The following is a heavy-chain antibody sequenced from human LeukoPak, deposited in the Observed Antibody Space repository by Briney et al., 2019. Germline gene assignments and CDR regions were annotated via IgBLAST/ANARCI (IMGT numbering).Heavy chain of an antibody. CDR1: GYTFTDYY. CDR3: ARFAVHRRLAVAGQFGLDY. Sequence: GASVKVSCKASGYTFTDYYMHWVRQAPGQGLEWMGWINPNSGGTNYAQKFQGRVTMTRDTSTSTVYMELSSLRSGDTAVYYCARFAVHRRLAVAGQFGLDYWGQGTLVTVSS. CDR2: INPNSGGT. V-gene: IGHV1-2*02. J-gene: IGHJ4*02. D-gene: IGHD6-19*01.